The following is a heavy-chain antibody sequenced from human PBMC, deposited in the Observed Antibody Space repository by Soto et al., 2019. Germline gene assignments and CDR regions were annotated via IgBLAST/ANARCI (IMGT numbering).Heavy chain of an antibody. CDR3: ARLQIRFLERPEGYMDV. D-gene: IGHD3-3*01. V-gene: IGHV4-59*08. Sequence: SETLSLTCTVSGGSISSYYWSWIRQPPGKGLEWIGYIYYSGSTNYNPSLKSRVTISVDTSKNQFSLKLSSVTAADTAVYYCARLQIRFLERPEGYMDVWGKGTTVTVSS. CDR2: IYYSGST. CDR1: GGSISSYY. J-gene: IGHJ6*03.